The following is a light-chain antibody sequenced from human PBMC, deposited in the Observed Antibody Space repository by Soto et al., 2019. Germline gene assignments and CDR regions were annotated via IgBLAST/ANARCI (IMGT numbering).Light chain of an antibody. CDR3: QQSYSTPWT. CDR1: QSISNS. V-gene: IGKV1-39*01. J-gene: IGKJ1*01. Sequence: DIQMTQSPSPLSASVGDRVTITCRASQSISNSLNWYQQKPGKAPKLLIFGAYSLQSVVPSRFSGSGSGTDFALTISSLQPEDCATYYCQQSYSTPWTFGQGTKVEIK. CDR2: GAY.